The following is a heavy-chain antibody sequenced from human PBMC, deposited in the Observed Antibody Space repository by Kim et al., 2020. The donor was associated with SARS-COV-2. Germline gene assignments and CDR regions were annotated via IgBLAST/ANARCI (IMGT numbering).Heavy chain of an antibody. V-gene: IGHV3-21*01. J-gene: IGHJ6*02. D-gene: IGHD3-9*01. Sequence: GGSLRLSCAASGFTFSSYSMNWVRQAPGKGLEWVSSISSSSSYIYYADSVKGRFTISRDNAKNSLYLQMNSLRAEDTAVYYCARWDYDILTGYKPAGYYYGMDVWGQGTTVTVSS. CDR2: ISSSSSYI. CDR1: GFTFSSYS. CDR3: ARWDYDILTGYKPAGYYYGMDV.